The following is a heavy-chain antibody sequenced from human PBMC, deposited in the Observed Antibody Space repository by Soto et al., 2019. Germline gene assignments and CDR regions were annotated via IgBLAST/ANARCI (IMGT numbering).Heavy chain of an antibody. J-gene: IGHJ4*02. D-gene: IGHD2-15*01. CDR3: AKDPWGYCSGGICYSYY. CDR2: ISGSGGST. V-gene: IGHV3-23*01. CDR1: GFTFSSYA. Sequence: GGSLRLSCAASGFTFSSYAMSWVRQAPGKGLEWVSAISGSGGSTYYADSVKGRFTISRDNSKNTLYLQMNSLRAEDTAVYYCAKDPWGYCSGGICYSYYWGQGTLVTVSS.